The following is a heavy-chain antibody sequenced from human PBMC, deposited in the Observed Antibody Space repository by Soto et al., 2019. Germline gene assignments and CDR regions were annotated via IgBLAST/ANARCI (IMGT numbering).Heavy chain of an antibody. CDR1: GGTFSIYA. Sequence: VASVKVSCKASGGTFSIYAIIWVRQAPGQGLEWMGGIIPIFGTANYAQKFQGRVTITADESTSTAYMELSSLRSEDTAVYYCAREVATGTTLSWFDPWGQGTLVTVSS. CDR3: AREVATGTTLSWFDP. V-gene: IGHV1-69*13. D-gene: IGHD1-7*01. CDR2: IIPIFGTA. J-gene: IGHJ5*02.